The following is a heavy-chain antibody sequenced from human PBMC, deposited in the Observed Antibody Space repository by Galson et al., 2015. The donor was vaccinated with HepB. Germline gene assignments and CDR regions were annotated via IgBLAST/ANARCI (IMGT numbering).Heavy chain of an antibody. V-gene: IGHV1-69*06. D-gene: IGHD3-22*01. J-gene: IGHJ4*02. CDR3: ASADLGYYYDSSVSPFDY. CDR2: IIPIFGTA. Sequence: SVKVSCKASGGTFSSYAISWVRQAPGQGLEWMGGIIPIFGTANYAQKFQGRVTITADKSTSTAYMELSSLRSEDTAVYYCASADLGYYYDSSVSPFDYWGQGTLVTVSS. CDR1: GGTFSSYA.